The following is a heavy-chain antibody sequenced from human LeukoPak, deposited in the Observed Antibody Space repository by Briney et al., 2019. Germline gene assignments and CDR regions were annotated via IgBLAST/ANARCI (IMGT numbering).Heavy chain of an antibody. D-gene: IGHD6-13*01. V-gene: IGHV4-61*02. CDR2: IHTSGST. J-gene: IGHJ4*02. CDR3: AAALSTWYVY. CDR1: GGSISSGNYY. Sequence: KPSETLSLTCTVSGGSISSGNYYWSWMRQPAGKRLEWIGRIHTSGSTSYNPSLKSRVTISVDTSKNHLSLKLTSVTAADTAVYYCAAALSTWYVYWGQGALVTVSS.